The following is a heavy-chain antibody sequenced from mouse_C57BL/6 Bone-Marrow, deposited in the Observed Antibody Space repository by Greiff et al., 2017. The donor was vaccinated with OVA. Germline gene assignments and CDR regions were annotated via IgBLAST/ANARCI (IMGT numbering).Heavy chain of an antibody. Sequence: EVQLQQSGPGLVKPSQSLSLTCSVTGYSITSGYYWNWIRQFPGNKLEWMGYISYDGSNNYNPSLKNRISITRDTSKNQFFLKLNSVTTEDTATYYCARRDYGSSVHYFDYWGQGTTLTVSS. CDR2: ISYDGSN. CDR1: GYSITSGYY. CDR3: ARRDYGSSVHYFDY. D-gene: IGHD1-1*01. J-gene: IGHJ2*01. V-gene: IGHV3-6*01.